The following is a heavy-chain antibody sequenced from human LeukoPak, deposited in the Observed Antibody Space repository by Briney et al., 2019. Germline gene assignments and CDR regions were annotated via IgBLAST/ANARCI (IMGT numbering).Heavy chain of an antibody. Sequence: SETLSLTCTVSGGSISSYYWSWIRQPPGKGLEWIGSIYYSGSTNYIPSLKSRVTISVDTSKNQFSLKLSSMTAADTAVYYCARERRVYYDSSGYYLVAFDIWGQGTMVTVSS. CDR3: ARERRVYYDSSGYYLVAFDI. V-gene: IGHV4-59*01. CDR1: GGSISSYY. D-gene: IGHD3-22*01. CDR2: IYYSGST. J-gene: IGHJ3*02.